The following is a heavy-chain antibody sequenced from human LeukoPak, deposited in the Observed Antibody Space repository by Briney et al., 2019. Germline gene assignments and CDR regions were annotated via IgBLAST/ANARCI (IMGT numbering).Heavy chain of an antibody. CDR1: GFTFSSYW. CDR2: IKQDGSEK. D-gene: IGHD5-24*01. V-gene: IGHV3-7*01. J-gene: IGHJ4*02. Sequence: GGSLRLSCAASGFTFSSYWMSWFRQAPGKGLEWVANIKQDGSEKYYVDSVKGRFTISRDNAKNSLYLQMNSLRAEDTAVYYCARDALEMATMGWYNYWGQGTLVTVSS. CDR3: ARDALEMATMGWYNY.